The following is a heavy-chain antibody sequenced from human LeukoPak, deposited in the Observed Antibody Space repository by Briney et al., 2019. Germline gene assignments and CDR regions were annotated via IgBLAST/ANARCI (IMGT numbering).Heavy chain of an antibody. CDR1: GFTFSSYW. CDR2: INSDGSST. J-gene: IGHJ4*02. D-gene: IGHD3-9*01. CDR3: AKVSAYYDILTGYMDY. V-gene: IGHV3-74*01. Sequence: GGSLRLSCAASGFTFSSYWMHWVRQAPGKGPVWVSRINSDGSSTSYADSVKGRFTISRDNAKNTLYLQMNSLRAEDTAVYYCAKVSAYYDILTGYMDYWGQGTLVTVSS.